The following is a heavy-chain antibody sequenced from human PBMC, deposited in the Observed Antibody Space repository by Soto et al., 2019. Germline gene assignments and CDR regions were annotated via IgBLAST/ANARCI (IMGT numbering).Heavy chain of an antibody. V-gene: IGHV1-18*01. CDR1: GYTFTSYG. CDR2: ISAYNGNT. CDR3: ARDRVDILTGYYLFDC. J-gene: IGHJ4*02. D-gene: IGHD3-9*01. Sequence: ASVKVSCKASGYTFTSYGISWVRQAPGQGIEWMGWISAYNGNTNYAQKLQGRVTMTTDTSTSTAYMELRSLRSDDTAVYYCARDRVDILTGYYLFDCWGQRTLVTVSS.